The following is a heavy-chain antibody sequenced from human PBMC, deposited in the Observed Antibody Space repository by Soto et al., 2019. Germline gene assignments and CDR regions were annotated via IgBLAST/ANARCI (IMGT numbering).Heavy chain of an antibody. V-gene: IGHV1-69*01. CDR1: GGTFSSYA. CDR3: ARGGSAIFGVVITRGMDV. J-gene: IGHJ6*02. Sequence: QVQLVQSGAEVKKPGSSVKVSCKASGGTFSSYAISWVRQAPGQGLEWMGGIIPSFGTANYAQKFQCRVTITADESTSTAYMELSNLRSEDTAVYYSARGGSAIFGVVITRGMDVWGQGTTVTVSS. D-gene: IGHD3-3*01. CDR2: IIPSFGTA.